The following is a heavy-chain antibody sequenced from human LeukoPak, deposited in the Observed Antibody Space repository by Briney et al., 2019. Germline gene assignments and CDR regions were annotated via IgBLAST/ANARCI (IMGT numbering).Heavy chain of an antibody. V-gene: IGHV3-21*01. D-gene: IGHD3-10*01. CDR2: ISSSSSSYI. Sequence: GGSLRLSCAASGFTFSSYSMNWVRQAPGKGLEWVSSISSSSSSYIYYADSVKGRLTISRDNAKNSLYLQMNSLRAEDTAVYYCARDSPGDSMVRGVISYWGQGTLVTVSS. CDR3: ARDSPGDSMVRGVISY. J-gene: IGHJ4*02. CDR1: GFTFSSYS.